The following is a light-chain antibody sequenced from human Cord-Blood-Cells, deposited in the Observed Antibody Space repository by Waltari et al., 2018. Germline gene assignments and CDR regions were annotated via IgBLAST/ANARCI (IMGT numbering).Light chain of an antibody. CDR3: QQSYSTPGT. CDR1: QSISSY. CDR2: AAS. Sequence: DSQMTQSPSSLSASVGDRVTIPCRASQSISSYVNWYQQKPGKAPKLLIYAASSLQGGVPSRFSGSGSGTDFTLTISSLQPEDFATYYCQQSYSTPGTFGQGTRLEIK. V-gene: IGKV1-39*01. J-gene: IGKJ5*01.